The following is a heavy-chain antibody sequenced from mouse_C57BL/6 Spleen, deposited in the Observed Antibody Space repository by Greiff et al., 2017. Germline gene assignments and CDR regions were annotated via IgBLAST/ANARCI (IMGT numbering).Heavy chain of an antibody. D-gene: IGHD1-1*01. CDR1: GFTFSDYG. CDR2: ISNLAYSI. V-gene: IGHV5-15*01. CDR3: ASYGSSFAY. J-gene: IGHJ3*01. Sequence: EVKVVESGGGLVQPGGSLKLSCAASGFTFSDYGMAWVRQAPRKGPEWVAFISNLAYSIYYADTVTGRFTISRENAKNTLYLEMSSLRSEDTAMYYCASYGSSFAYWGQGTLVTVSA.